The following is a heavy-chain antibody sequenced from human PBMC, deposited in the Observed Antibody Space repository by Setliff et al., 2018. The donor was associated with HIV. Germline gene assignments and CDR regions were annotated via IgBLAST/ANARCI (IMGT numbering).Heavy chain of an antibody. D-gene: IGHD2-2*01. V-gene: IGHV4-61*09. Sequence: SETLSLTCTVSGGSISSGNSYWSWIRQPAVKGLEWIGHIYTSGDTNYNPSLKSRVTISIDTSKNQFSLKLTSVTAADTAVYSCAREDALTQQFDAWGQGTLVTVSS. CDR1: GGSISSGNSY. J-gene: IGHJ5*02. CDR3: AREDALTQQFDA. CDR2: IYTSGDT.